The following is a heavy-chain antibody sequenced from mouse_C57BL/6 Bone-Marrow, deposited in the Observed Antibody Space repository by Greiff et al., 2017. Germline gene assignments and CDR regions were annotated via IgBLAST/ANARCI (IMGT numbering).Heavy chain of an antibody. CDR2: IYPGDGDT. Sequence: QVQLKESGPELVKPGASVKISCKASGYAFSSSWMNWVKQRPGKGLEWIGRIYPGDGDTNYNGKFKGKATLTADKSSSTAYMQLSSLTSEDSAVYFCARSPGAMDYWGQGTSVTVSS. V-gene: IGHV1-82*01. J-gene: IGHJ4*01. CDR3: ARSPGAMDY. CDR1: GYAFSSSW.